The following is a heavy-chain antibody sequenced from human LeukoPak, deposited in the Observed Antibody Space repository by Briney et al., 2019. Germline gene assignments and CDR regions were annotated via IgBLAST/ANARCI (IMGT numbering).Heavy chain of an antibody. D-gene: IGHD2-15*01. Sequence: PGGSLRLSCAASGFTFSSYAMSWVRQAPGKGLEWVSAISGSGGSTCYADSVKGRFTISRDNAKNSLYLQMNSLRAEDTAVYYCARGGLLAFDYWGQGTLVTVSS. CDR2: ISGSGGST. J-gene: IGHJ4*02. V-gene: IGHV3-23*01. CDR1: GFTFSSYA. CDR3: ARGGLLAFDY.